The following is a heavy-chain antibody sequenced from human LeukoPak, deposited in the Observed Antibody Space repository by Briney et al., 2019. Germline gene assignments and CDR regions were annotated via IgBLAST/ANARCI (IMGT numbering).Heavy chain of an antibody. Sequence: APVKVSCKASGYTFTGYYMHWVRQAPGQGLEWMGWINPNSGGTNYAQKFQGRVTMTRDTSISTAYMELSRLRSDDTAVYYCARDPTNEYYYYYYGMDVWGQGTTVTVSS. J-gene: IGHJ6*02. CDR2: INPNSGGT. V-gene: IGHV1-2*02. D-gene: IGHD1-1*01. CDR3: ARDPTNEYYYYYYGMDV. CDR1: GYTFTGYY.